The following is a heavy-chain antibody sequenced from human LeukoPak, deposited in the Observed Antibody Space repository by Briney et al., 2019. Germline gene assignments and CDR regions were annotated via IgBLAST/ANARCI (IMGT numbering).Heavy chain of an antibody. V-gene: IGHV3-30*18. D-gene: IGHD5-18*01. J-gene: IGHJ3*02. CDR1: GFTFSSYS. CDR2: ISCDGSNK. CDR3: AKETGGYSYGYDAFDI. Sequence: GGSLRLSCAASGFTFSSYSMNWVRQAPGKGLEWVAVISCDGSNKYYADSVKGRFTISRDNSKNTLYLQMNSLRAEDTAVYYCAKETGGYSYGYDAFDIWGQGTMVTVSS.